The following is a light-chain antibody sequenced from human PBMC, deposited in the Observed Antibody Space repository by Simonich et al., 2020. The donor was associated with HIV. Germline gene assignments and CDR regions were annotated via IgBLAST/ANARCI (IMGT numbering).Light chain of an antibody. V-gene: IGKV3-15*01. CDR2: GAS. CDR1: QSVSSN. Sequence: EIVMTQSPATLSVSPGERATLPCRANQSVSSNLAWYQQKPGQAPRLLISGASTRATGIPARFSGSGSGTEFTLTISSLQSEDFAVYYCQQYNNWLPITFGQGTRLEIK. CDR3: QQYNNWLPIT. J-gene: IGKJ5*01.